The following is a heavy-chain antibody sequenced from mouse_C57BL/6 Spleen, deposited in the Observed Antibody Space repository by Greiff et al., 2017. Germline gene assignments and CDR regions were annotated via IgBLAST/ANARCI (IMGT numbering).Heavy chain of an antibody. CDR2: IWGGGST. CDR3: AKNRGDYDYDYAMDY. J-gene: IGHJ4*01. Sequence: VHLVESGPGLVQPSQSLSITCTVSGFSLTSYGVHWVRQSPGKGLEWLGVIWGGGSTDYNAAFMSRLSITKDNSKSQVFFKMNSLQADDTAIYDCAKNRGDYDYDYAMDYWGQGTSVTVSS. D-gene: IGHD2-4*01. V-gene: IGHV2-5*01. CDR1: GFSLTSYG.